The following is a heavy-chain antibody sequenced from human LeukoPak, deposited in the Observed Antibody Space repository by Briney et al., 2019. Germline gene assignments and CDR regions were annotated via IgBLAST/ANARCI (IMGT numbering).Heavy chain of an antibody. V-gene: IGHV3-11*01. J-gene: IGHJ4*02. CDR3: ARPRGTMLTTYGHYFDY. CDR2: ISRSGSTK. Sequence: GGSLRLSCAASGFTFSDYNMRWIRQAPGKGLEWVSSISRSGSTKYYADSVKGRFTISRDNAKNSLFLQMNSLRAEDTAVYYCARPRGTMLTTYGHYFDYWGQGTLVTVSS. CDR1: GFTFSDYN. D-gene: IGHD1/OR15-1a*01.